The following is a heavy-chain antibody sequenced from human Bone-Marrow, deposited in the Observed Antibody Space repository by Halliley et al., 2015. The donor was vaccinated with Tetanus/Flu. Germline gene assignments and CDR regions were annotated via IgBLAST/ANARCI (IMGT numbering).Heavy chain of an antibody. V-gene: IGHV4-34*01. CDR1: AESFSGYF. D-gene: IGHD1-1*01. J-gene: IGHJ6*02. Sequence: TLSLTCAVYAESFSGYFWSWIRQPPGKGLEWIGEINHSGGTSYNPSLKSRVTISVDMSKNQFSLKLSSVTAADTAVYYCARGPQNDYYYYGLDVWGQGTTVTVSS. CDR3: ARGPQNDYYYYGLDV. CDR2: INHSGGT.